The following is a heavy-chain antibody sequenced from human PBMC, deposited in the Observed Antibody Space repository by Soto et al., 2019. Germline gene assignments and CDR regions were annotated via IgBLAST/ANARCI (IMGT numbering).Heavy chain of an antibody. V-gene: IGHV4-39*01. CDR3: ARHRLQRPINWFDP. CDR2: IYHSGST. J-gene: IGHJ5*02. Sequence: SETLSLTCTVSGGSISSSNYFWGWIRQPPGKGLEWIGSIYHSGSTYYKSSLKSRVTISVDTSKNQFSLKLSSVTAADTAVYYCARHRLQRPINWFDPWGQGTLVTVSS. D-gene: IGHD4-4*01. CDR1: GGSISSSNYF.